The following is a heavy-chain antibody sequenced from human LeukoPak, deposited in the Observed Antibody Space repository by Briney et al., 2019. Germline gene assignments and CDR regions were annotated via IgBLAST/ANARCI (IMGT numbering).Heavy chain of an antibody. CDR3: ARVGCSGGSCYSSADY. CDR2: ISGYNGNT. J-gene: IGHJ4*02. CDR1: GYTFTRYG. V-gene: IGHV1-18*01. Sequence: ASVKVSCKTSGYTFTRYGISWVRQAPGQGLEWMGWISGYNGNTKYDQKLQGRVTLTTDTSTSTADMELRSLRSDDTAVYYCARVGCSGGSCYSSADYWGQGTLVTVSS. D-gene: IGHD2-15*01.